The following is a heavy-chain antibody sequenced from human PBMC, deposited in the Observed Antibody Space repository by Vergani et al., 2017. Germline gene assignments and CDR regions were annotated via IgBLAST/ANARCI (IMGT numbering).Heavy chain of an antibody. CDR1: GGTFSSYT. J-gene: IGHJ2*01. D-gene: IGHD2-2*01. CDR2: IIPILGIA. V-gene: IGHV1-69*08. Sequence: QVQLVQSGAEVKKPGSSVKVSCKASGGTFSSYTISWVRQAPGQGLEWMGRIIPILGIANYAQKFQGRVTITADKSTSTAYMELSSLRSEDTAVYYCARDXSIVVVPAATDRYWYFDLWGRGTRVTVSS. CDR3: ARDXSIVVVPAATDRYWYFDL.